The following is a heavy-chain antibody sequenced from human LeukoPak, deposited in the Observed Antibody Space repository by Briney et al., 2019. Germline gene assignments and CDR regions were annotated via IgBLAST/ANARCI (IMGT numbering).Heavy chain of an antibody. V-gene: IGHV3-74*01. J-gene: IGHJ4*02. CDR3: ARDQTQTGPTTVDH. CDR2: ISSDGSDT. CDR1: GFSFSSYW. Sequence: GGSLRLSCVASGFSFSSYWMHWVRQDPGKGLMWVARISSDGSDTKYGDSVKGRFTISRDNAKNTLYLQMNSLRAEDTAVYYCARDQTQTGPTTVDHWGQGTQVTVSS. D-gene: IGHD1-14*01.